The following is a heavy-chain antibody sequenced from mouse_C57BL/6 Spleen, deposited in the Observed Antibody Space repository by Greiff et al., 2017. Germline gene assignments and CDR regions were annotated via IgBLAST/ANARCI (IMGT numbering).Heavy chain of an antibody. V-gene: IGHV1-82*01. CDR1: GYAFSSSW. CDR3: ASSWDVPGYFDV. Sequence: VKLMESGPELVKPGASVKISCKASGYAFSSSWMNWVKQRPGKGLEWIGRIYPGDGDTNYNGKFKGKATLTADKSSSTAYMQLSSLTSEDSAVYFCASSWDVPGYFDVWGTGTTVTVSS. J-gene: IGHJ1*03. D-gene: IGHD4-1*01. CDR2: IYPGDGDT.